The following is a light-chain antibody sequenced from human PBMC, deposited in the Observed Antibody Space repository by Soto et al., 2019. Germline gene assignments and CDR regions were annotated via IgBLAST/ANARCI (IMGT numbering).Light chain of an antibody. CDR3: LQASHFPWR. V-gene: IGKV2-24*01. CDR1: ESLVHRDGTTY. CDR2: QIS. Sequence: EIVMTQTPLSSPVTLGQPASISCRSSESLVHRDGTTYLSWFHLRPGQPPRLLIHQISDRVYGVPDRFSGSGAGTECTLTISRVEAEDVGLYYCLQASHFPWRFGRGTMVVVK. J-gene: IGKJ4*02.